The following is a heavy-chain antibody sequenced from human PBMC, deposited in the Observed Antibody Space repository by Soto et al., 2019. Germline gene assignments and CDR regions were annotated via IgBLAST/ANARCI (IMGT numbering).Heavy chain of an antibody. CDR2: VSAYNGNT. CDR1: DYTFTSYG. CDR3: ARDLEEAVAADWYWFDP. D-gene: IGHD6-19*01. J-gene: IGHJ5*02. V-gene: IGHV1-18*01. Sequence: ASVKVSCKASDYTFTSYGISSVRQAPGQGLEWMGWVSAYNGNTNYAQKLQGRVTMTTDTSTSTAYMELRSLRSDDTAVYYCARDLEEAVAADWYWFDPWGQGTLVTVSS.